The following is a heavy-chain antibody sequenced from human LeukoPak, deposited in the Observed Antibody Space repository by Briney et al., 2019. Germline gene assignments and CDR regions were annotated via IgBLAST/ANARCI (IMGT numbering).Heavy chain of an antibody. CDR3: ASQDYYDSSGYYYLYYYYYMDV. CDR1: GGTFSSYA. V-gene: IGHV1-69*06. Sequence: ASVKVSCKASGGTFSSYAISWVRQAPGQGLEWMGGSIPIFGTANYAQKFQGRVTITADKSTSTAYMELSSLRSEDTAVYYCASQDYYDSSGYYYLYYYYYMDVWGKGTTVTVSS. J-gene: IGHJ6*03. CDR2: SIPIFGTA. D-gene: IGHD3-22*01.